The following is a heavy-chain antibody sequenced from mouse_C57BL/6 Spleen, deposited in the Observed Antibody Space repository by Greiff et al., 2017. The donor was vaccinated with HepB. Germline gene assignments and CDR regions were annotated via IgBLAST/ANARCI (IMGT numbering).Heavy chain of an antibody. CDR2: IWSDGST. Sequence: VKLMESGPGLVAPSQSLSITCTVSGFSLTSYGVHWVRQPPGKGLEWLVVIWSDGSTTYNSALKSRLSISKDNSKSQVFLKMNSLQTDDTAMYYCARHGGQWDPFDYWGQGTTLTVSS. J-gene: IGHJ2*01. D-gene: IGHD3-3*01. CDR3: ARHGGQWDPFDY. V-gene: IGHV2-6-1*01. CDR1: GFSLTSYG.